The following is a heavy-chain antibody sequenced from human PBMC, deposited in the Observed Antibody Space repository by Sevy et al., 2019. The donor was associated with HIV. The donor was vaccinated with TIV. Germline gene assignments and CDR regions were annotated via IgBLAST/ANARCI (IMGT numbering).Heavy chain of an antibody. CDR2: IRSNTDGGTT. Sequence: GGSLRLSCAVSGFTFTNAWMGWVRQAPGKGLEWVGRIRSNTDGGTTDYLAPLKGRFTISRDDSKNTLYLQMNIMKSADTAVYYCTTDREYGDYKGGFDYWGQGTLVTVSS. J-gene: IGHJ4*02. CDR1: GFTFTNAW. D-gene: IGHD4-17*01. V-gene: IGHV3-15*01. CDR3: TTDREYGDYKGGFDY.